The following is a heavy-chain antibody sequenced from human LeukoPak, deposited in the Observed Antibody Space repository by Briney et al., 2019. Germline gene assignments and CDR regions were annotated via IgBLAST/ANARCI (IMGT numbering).Heavy chain of an antibody. Sequence: PSETLSLTCAVHGGSFSGYYWSWIRQPPGKGLEWIGEINHSGSTNYNPSLKSRVTISVDTSKNQFSLKLSSVTAADTAVYYCARVRGIAAAGRRCWFDPWGQGTLVTVSS. V-gene: IGHV4-34*01. D-gene: IGHD6-13*01. CDR1: GGSFSGYY. J-gene: IGHJ5*02. CDR2: INHSGST. CDR3: ARVRGIAAAGRRCWFDP.